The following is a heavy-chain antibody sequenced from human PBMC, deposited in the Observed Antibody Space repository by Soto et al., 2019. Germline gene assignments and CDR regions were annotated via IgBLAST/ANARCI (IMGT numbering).Heavy chain of an antibody. CDR2: IYSGGST. V-gene: IGHV3-66*01. CDR1: GFTVSSNY. J-gene: IGHJ6*03. Sequence: GGSLRLSCAASGFTVSSNYMSWVRQAPGKGLEWVSVIYSGGSTYYADSVKGRFTISRDNSKNTLYLQMNSLRAEDTAVYYCARLYLDYYGSGSSTYYYYYMDVWGKGTTVTVSS. CDR3: ARLYLDYYGSGSSTYYYYYMDV. D-gene: IGHD3-10*01.